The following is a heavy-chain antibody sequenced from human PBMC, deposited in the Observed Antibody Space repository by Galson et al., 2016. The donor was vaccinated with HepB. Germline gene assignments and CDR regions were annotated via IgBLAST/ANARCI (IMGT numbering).Heavy chain of an antibody. J-gene: IGHJ4*02. Sequence: SLRLSCAASGFIFSNFGMHWVRQAPGKGLEWVALIWYDGSYKYYADSVKGRFTISRDNSRNTLYLQMNSLRAEDTAVYFCARDLGSYCSGGSCYSGYSDYWGQGILVTVSS. CDR3: ARDLGSYCSGGSCYSGYSDY. CDR1: GFIFSNFG. V-gene: IGHV3-33*01. CDR2: IWYDGSYK. D-gene: IGHD2-15*01.